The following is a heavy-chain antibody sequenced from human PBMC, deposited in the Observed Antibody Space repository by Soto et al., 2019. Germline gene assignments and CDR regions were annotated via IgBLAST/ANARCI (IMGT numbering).Heavy chain of an antibody. CDR3: ARGWYGDY. D-gene: IGHD2-15*01. V-gene: IGHV1-18*01. Sequence: QVHLVQSGAEVKKPGASVKVSCQGSGYAFTTYGITWVRQAPGQGLEWMGWISAHNGNTNYAQKLQGRVTVTRDTSTSTAYVELRSVRYDITAVYYCARGWYGDYWGQGALVTVSS. J-gene: IGHJ4*02. CDR2: ISAHNGNT. CDR1: GYAFTTYG.